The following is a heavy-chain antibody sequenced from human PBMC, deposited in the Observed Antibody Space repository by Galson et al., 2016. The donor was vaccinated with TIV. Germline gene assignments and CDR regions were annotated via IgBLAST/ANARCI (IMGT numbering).Heavy chain of an antibody. CDR3: ATTGYCSGGNCYPQFDY. V-gene: IGHV4-38-2*01. J-gene: IGHJ4*02. Sequence: YYWGWIRQPPGKGLEWIGSIYHTGSTYYNPPLKSRVTVSVDTSKNQFSLRLNSVTAADTAVYYCATTGYCSGGNCYPQFDYWGQGTLVTVSS. CDR1: YY. D-gene: IGHD2-15*01. CDR2: IYHTGST.